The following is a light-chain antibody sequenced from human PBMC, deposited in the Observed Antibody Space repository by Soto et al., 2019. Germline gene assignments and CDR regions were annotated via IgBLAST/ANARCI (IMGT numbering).Light chain of an antibody. J-gene: IGLJ7*01. Sequence: ALTQPASVSGSPGQSITISCTGTSSDVGGYNYVSWYQQHPGKAPKLMIYEVSNRPSGVSNRFSGSKSGNTASLTISGLQAEDEADYYCSSYTTSSTHWVFGGGTQLTVL. V-gene: IGLV2-14*01. CDR1: SSDVGGYNY. CDR2: EVS. CDR3: SSYTTSSTHWV.